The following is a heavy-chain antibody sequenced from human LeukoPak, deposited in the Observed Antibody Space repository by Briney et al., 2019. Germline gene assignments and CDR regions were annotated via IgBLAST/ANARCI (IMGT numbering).Heavy chain of an antibody. Sequence: PSETLSLTCTVSGGSIRSYYWSWIRQPPGKGLEWIGYIYYSGSTNYNPSLKSRLTISVDTSKNQFSQKLSSVIAADTAVYYCARSVVRGVPNGFETWGQGTMVTVSS. D-gene: IGHD3-10*02. CDR1: GGSIRSYY. J-gene: IGHJ3*02. CDR2: IYYSGST. V-gene: IGHV4-59*01. CDR3: ARSVVRGVPNGFET.